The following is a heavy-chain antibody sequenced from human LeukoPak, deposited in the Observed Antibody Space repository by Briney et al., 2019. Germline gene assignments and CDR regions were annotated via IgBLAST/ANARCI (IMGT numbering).Heavy chain of an antibody. Sequence: GGSLRLSCAASGFTFSSYAMNWVRQAPGKGLEWVSYISSSGSTIYYADSVKGRFTISRDNAKNSLHLQMNSLRAEDTAVYYCAELGITMIGGVWGKGTTVTISS. CDR2: ISSSGSTI. D-gene: IGHD3-10*02. CDR3: AELGITMIGGV. CDR1: GFTFSSYA. J-gene: IGHJ6*04. V-gene: IGHV3-48*03.